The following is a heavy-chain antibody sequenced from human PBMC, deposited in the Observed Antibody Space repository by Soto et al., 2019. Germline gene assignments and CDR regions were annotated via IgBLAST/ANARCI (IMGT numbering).Heavy chain of an antibody. CDR2: IYWDDDK. CDR1: GFSLSASGVG. J-gene: IGHJ5*02. Sequence: SGPTLVNPTQTLTLTCTFSGFSLSASGVGVGWIRQPPGKALEWLALIYWDDDKRYSPSLKSRLTITKDTSKNQVVLTMTNMDPVDTATYYCAQLACSSTSCYGVDWFDPWGQGTLVTVAS. D-gene: IGHD2-2*01. CDR3: AQLACSSTSCYGVDWFDP. V-gene: IGHV2-5*02.